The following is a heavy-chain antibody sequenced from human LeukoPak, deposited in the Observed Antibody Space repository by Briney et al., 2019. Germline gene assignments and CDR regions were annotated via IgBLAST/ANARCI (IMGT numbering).Heavy chain of an antibody. D-gene: IGHD6-13*01. J-gene: IGHJ4*02. V-gene: IGHV3-23*01. CDR2: ISGSGGST. CDR1: GFTFSSYA. Sequence: GGSLRLSCAASGFTFSSYAMSWVRQAPGKGLEWVSAISGSGGSTYYADSVKGRFTLSRDNSKNTLSMQMHSLRAEDTAVYYCAKGIAAAGTIQLYYFDYWGEGTLVTVSS. CDR3: AKGIAAAGTIQLYYFDY.